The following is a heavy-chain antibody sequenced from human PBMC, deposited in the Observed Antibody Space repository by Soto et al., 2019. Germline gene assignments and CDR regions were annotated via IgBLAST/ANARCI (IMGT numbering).Heavy chain of an antibody. J-gene: IGHJ4*02. CDR2: ISWDSGNI. Sequence: EVQLVESGGGLVQPGRSLRLSCTASGFTFHDYAIHWVRQVPGKGLEWVSGISWDSGNIGYADSVQGRFTISRDNAKNSMYLQMNSLRPEDTAFYYCAKGSCSYSSCYSGFFAYWGQGTLVTVSS. V-gene: IGHV3-9*01. CDR1: GFTFHDYA. D-gene: IGHD2-15*01. CDR3: AKGSCSYSSCYSGFFAY.